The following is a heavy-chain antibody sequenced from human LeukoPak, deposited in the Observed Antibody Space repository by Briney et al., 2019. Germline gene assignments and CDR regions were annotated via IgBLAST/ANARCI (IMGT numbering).Heavy chain of an antibody. J-gene: IGHJ3*02. Sequence: GGSLRLSCAASGFTFDNYGMSWVRQVPGKGLVWVSRIKSDGSSASYADSVKGRFTISRDNAKNTLYLQMNSLRADDTAVYYCVRWGLGKGEAFDIWGQGTMVTVSS. CDR2: IKSDGSSA. CDR3: VRWGLGKGEAFDI. CDR1: GFTFDNYG. D-gene: IGHD3-10*01. V-gene: IGHV3-74*01.